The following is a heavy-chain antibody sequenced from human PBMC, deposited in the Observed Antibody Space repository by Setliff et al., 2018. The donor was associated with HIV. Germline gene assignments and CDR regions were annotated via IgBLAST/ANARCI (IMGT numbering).Heavy chain of an antibody. J-gene: IGHJ3*02. CDR3: ARGYYYDSSGYYERAFDI. CDR2: ISSSSSTI. V-gene: IGHV3-48*01. Sequence: PGGSLRLSCATSGFTFSSYSMNWVRQAPGKGLEWVSYISSSSSTIYYADSVKGRFTSSRDNSKNTLYLQMNSLRAEDTAVYYCARGYYYDSSGYYERAFDIWGQGTMVTVSS. D-gene: IGHD3-22*01. CDR1: GFTFSSYS.